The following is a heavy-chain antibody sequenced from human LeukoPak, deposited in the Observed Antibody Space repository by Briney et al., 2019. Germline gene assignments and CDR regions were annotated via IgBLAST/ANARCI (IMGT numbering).Heavy chain of an antibody. J-gene: IGHJ4*02. CDR2: VSGSGGST. Sequence: PGGSLRLSCAASGFTFSSFAMSWVRQAPGKGLEWVSNVSGSGGSTHYADSVKGRFTISRDNSKNTLYLQMNNLRAEDTAVYYCAKGGKGVSAVYFDYWGQGTLVTVSS. CDR3: AKGGKGVSAVYFDY. CDR1: GFTFSSFA. V-gene: IGHV3-23*01. D-gene: IGHD2-2*01.